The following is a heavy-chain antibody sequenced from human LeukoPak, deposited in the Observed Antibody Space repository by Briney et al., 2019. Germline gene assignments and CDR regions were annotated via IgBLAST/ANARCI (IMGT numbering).Heavy chain of an antibody. Sequence: WGSLRLSCAASGFTFSSYAMSWVRQPPGKGLEWVSAIRGSGDSTYYADSVKGRYTISRDNSKNTLYLQMNSLRAEDTAVYYCAKGPLIVVVVWVDYWGQGTLVSVSS. CDR1: GFTFSSYA. CDR3: AKGPLIVVVVWVDY. D-gene: IGHD3-22*01. CDR2: IRGSGDST. V-gene: IGHV3-23*01. J-gene: IGHJ4*02.